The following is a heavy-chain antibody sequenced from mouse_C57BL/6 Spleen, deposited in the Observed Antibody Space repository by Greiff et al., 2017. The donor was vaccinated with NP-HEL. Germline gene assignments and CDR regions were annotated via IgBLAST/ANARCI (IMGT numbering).Heavy chain of an antibody. CDR2: ISSGGSYT. D-gene: IGHD2-2*01. J-gene: IGHJ3*01. Sequence: DVMLVESGGDLVKPGGSLKLSCAASGFTFSSYGMSWVRQTPDKRLEWVATISSGGSYTYYPDSVKGRFTISRDNAKNTLYLQMSSLKSEDTAMYYCARGSTMVTTEAFAYWGQGTLVTVSA. CDR1: GFTFSSYG. CDR3: ARGSTMVTTEAFAY. V-gene: IGHV5-6*02.